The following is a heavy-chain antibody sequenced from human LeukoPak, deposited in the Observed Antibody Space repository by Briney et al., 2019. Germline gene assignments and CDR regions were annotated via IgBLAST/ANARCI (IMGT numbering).Heavy chain of an antibody. Sequence: SETLSLTCTVSGGSISSYYWSWIRQPPGKGLEWIGYISYSGSTNFNPSLKSRVTISVDTSKNQFSLKLSSVTAADTAVYYCASVTLSAYDGDYRGQGTLVTVSS. J-gene: IGHJ4*02. CDR2: ISYSGST. CDR3: ASVTLSAYDGDY. CDR1: GGSISSYY. D-gene: IGHD5-12*01. V-gene: IGHV4-59*01.